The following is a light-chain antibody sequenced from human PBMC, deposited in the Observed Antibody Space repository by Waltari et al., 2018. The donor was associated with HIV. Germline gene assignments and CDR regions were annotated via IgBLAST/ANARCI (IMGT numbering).Light chain of an antibody. CDR1: SGHSSYA. V-gene: IGLV4-69*01. Sequence: QLVLTQSPSASASLGASVTLTCTLSSGHSSYAIAWHQQQPEKGPRYLMKLNSDGSHSKGDGIPDRFSGSSSGAERYPTISSLQSEDEADYYCQTWGTGIRVFGGGTKLTVL. J-gene: IGLJ3*02. CDR3: QTWGTGIRV. CDR2: LNSDGSH.